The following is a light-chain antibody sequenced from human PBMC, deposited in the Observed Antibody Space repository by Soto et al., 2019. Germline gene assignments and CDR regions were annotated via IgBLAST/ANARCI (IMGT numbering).Light chain of an antibody. Sequence: EILLTQSPAIVALSPEERATLACRASQSVNNFVAWYPQKPGQAPRLLIEDASYRAPGIPARFSGSGSGTDFTLTISSLEAEDSAVYYCQQRGSWPATVGPGTKVDIK. V-gene: IGKV3-11*01. CDR3: QQRGSWPAT. CDR1: QSVNNF. J-gene: IGKJ3*01. CDR2: DAS.